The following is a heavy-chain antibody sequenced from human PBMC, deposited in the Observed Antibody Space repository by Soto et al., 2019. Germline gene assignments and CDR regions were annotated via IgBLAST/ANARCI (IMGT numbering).Heavy chain of an antibody. CDR1: GFTFSSYW. CDR3: ARDRSDIVVVPAAMPLDY. CDR2: IKQDGSEK. Sequence: GGSLRLSCAASGFTFSSYWMSWVRQAPGKGLEWVANIKQDGSEKYYVDSVKGRFTISRDNAKNSLYLQMNSLRAEDTAVYYCARDRSDIVVVPAAMPLDYWGQGTLVTVS. J-gene: IGHJ4*02. D-gene: IGHD2-2*01. V-gene: IGHV3-7*01.